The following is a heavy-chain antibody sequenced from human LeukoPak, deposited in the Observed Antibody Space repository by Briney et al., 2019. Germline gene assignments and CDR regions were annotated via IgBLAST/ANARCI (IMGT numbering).Heavy chain of an antibody. CDR2: ISAYNGNA. CDR1: GYTFTSYG. CDR3: ARAPRVLRFLEWSVSPNSRQQWADNWFDP. V-gene: IGHV1-18*01. Sequence: GASVKVSCKASGYTFTSYGISWVRQAPGQGLEWMGWISAYNGNANYAQQLQGRVTMTTDTSTSTAYMELRSLRSDDTAVYYCARAPRVLRFLEWSVSPNSRQQWADNWFDPWGQGTLVTVSS. D-gene: IGHD3-3*01. J-gene: IGHJ5*02.